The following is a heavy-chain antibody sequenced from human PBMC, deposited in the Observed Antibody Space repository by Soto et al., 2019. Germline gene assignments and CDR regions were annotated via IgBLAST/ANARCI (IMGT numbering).Heavy chain of an antibody. V-gene: IGHV4-61*08. CDR1: GDSLTRGAYY. CDR2: IYHTGST. Sequence: ADTLSLTCDVSGDSLTRGAYYLTWIRQSPGRGLEWIGHIYHTGSTNYNPSLRSRLTISLDTSKNQFSLTLRSVNAVDTGVYYCARSWGGEVYTHRGQRTMFTVAS. J-gene: IGHJ4*02. D-gene: IGHD3-16*01. CDR3: ARSWGGEVYTH.